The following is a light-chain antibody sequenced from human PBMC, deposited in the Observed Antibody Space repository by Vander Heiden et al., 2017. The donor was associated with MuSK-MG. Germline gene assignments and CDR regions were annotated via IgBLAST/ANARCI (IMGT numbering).Light chain of an antibody. Sequence: SYALPQPPSVSVSPGQTASITCSGDNLGDTYACRYQHKQDQSPVLVIYQDRTRTAWIPERFSGSSTGNTATLTRSGTQDMDEADYYCQAWDSSTVVFGGGTKLTVL. CDR3: QAWDSSTVV. V-gene: IGLV3-1*01. J-gene: IGLJ2*01. CDR2: QDR. CDR1: NLGDTY.